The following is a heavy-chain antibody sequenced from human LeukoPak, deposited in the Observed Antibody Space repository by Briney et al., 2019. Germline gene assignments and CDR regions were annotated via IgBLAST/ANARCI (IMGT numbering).Heavy chain of an antibody. Sequence: GGSPRLSCAASGFTFSSCAMNWVRQAPGKGLEWVSAISGSGGSTYYADSVKGRFTVSRDNSKNTLYLQMNSLRAEDTAVYYCAKDLRTTSGLGFFDYWGHGTLVTISS. CDR2: ISGSGGST. D-gene: IGHD4-17*01. CDR1: GFTFSSCA. CDR3: AKDLRTTSGLGFFDY. J-gene: IGHJ4*01. V-gene: IGHV3-23*01.